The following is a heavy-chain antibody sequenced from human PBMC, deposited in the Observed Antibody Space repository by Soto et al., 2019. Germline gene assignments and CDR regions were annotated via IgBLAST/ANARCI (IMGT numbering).Heavy chain of an antibody. CDR2: IKSKTDGGTT. D-gene: IGHD3-10*01. V-gene: IGHV3-15*07. CDR1: GFTFSSAW. CDR3: TTVSRDGYYYGMDV. Sequence: GGSLRLSCAASGFTFSSAWMNWVRQAPGKGLEWVGRIKSKTDGGTTDYAAPVKGRFTISRDDSKNTLYLQMNSLKTEDTAVYYCTTVSRDGYYYGMDVWGQGTTVTVSS. J-gene: IGHJ6*02.